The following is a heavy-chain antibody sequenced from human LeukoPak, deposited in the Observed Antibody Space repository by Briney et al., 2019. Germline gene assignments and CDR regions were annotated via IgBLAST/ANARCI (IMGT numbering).Heavy chain of an antibody. V-gene: IGHV3-23*01. D-gene: IGHD4-17*01. CDR1: GFTFSSYA. CDR3: AKIYRAHGDYHSFDV. CDR2: ISGSGGST. J-gene: IGHJ3*01. Sequence: GGSLRFSCVASGFTFSSYAMSWVRQAPGKGLEWVSAISGSGGSTNYADSVKDRFTISRDNSKNTLYLQMNSLRAEDTAVFYCAKIYRAHGDYHSFDVWGQGTMVTVSS.